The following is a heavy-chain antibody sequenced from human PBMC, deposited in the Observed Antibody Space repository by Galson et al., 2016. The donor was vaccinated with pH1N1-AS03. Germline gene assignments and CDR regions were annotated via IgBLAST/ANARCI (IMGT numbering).Heavy chain of an antibody. CDR3: VRDFRWGGNSGY. J-gene: IGHJ4*02. Sequence: SLRLSCAASGFTFSDFAMHWVRQAPGKGLDWVAVISYDGSNKYYEDSVKGRFTISRDNSKNTLYLQMNSLRAEDTAVYYCVRDFRWGGNSGYWGQGTLVTVSS. D-gene: IGHD4-23*01. V-gene: IGHV3-30*14. CDR2: ISYDGSNK. CDR1: GFTFSDFA.